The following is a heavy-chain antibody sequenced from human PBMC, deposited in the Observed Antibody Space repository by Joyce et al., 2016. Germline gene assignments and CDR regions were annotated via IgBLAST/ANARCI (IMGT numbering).Heavy chain of an antibody. D-gene: IGHD3-3*01. J-gene: IGHJ3*02. Sequence: QVHLVVSGGGVVQPGRSLRLSCAASGFTFNQYAIHWVRQASCKGLEWVAVISYDGSNKYYADSVKDRFTISRDNSKNTLYMQVNSLRPEDTAIYYCARDRTISIFGVGNDAFDIWGQGTMVTVSS. CDR2: ISYDGSNK. CDR1: GFTFNQYA. V-gene: IGHV3-30-3*01. CDR3: ARDRTISIFGVGNDAFDI.